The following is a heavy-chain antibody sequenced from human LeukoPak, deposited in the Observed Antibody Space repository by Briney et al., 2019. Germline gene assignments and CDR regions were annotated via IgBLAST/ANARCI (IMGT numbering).Heavy chain of an antibody. J-gene: IGHJ5*02. CDR1: GFTVSSNY. CDR3: TTVYDFWSGQNWFDP. D-gene: IGHD3-3*01. Sequence: PGGSLRLSCAASGFTVSSNYMSWVRQAPGKGLEWVGRIKSKTDGGTTDYAAPVKGRFTISRDDSKNTLYLQMNSLKTEDTAVYYCTTVYDFWSGQNWFDPWGQGTLVTVSS. CDR2: IKSKTDGGTT. V-gene: IGHV3-15*01.